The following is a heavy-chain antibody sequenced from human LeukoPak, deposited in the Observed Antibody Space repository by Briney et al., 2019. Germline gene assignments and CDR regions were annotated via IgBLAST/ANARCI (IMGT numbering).Heavy chain of an antibody. CDR3: AHRRTTVTTGYFDY. D-gene: IGHD4-17*01. V-gene: IGHV2-5*01. CDR1: GGSISTYYW. CDR2: IYWNDDK. J-gene: IGHJ4*02. Sequence: TLSLTCTVSGGSISTYYWSWIRQPPGKALEWLALIYWNDDKRYSPSLKSRLTITKDTSKNQVVLTMTNMDPVDTATYYCAHRRTTVTTGYFDYWGQGTLVTVSS.